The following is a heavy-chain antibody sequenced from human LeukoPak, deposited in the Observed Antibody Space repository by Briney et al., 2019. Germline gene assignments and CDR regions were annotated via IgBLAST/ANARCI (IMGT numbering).Heavy chain of an antibody. CDR3: ASQTWGYYYYYYMDV. J-gene: IGHJ6*03. CDR2: IYYSGST. D-gene: IGHD1-26*01. Sequence: KPSETLSLTCTVSGGSISSSSYYWGWIRQPPGKGLEWIGSIYYSGSTYYNPSLKSRVTISVDTSKNQFSLKLSSVTAADTAVYYCASQTWGYYYYYYMDVWGKGTTVTVSS. V-gene: IGHV4-39*01. CDR1: GGSISSSSYY.